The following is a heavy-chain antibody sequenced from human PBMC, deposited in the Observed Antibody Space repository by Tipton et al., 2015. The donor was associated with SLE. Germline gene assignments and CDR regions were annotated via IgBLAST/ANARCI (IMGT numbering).Heavy chain of an antibody. J-gene: IGHJ3*02. V-gene: IGHV4-59*11. Sequence: TLSLTCTVSGGSISSHYWGWIRQPPGKGLEWIGYIYYSGSTNYNPSLKSRVTISVDTSKNQFSLKLSSVTAADTAVYYCARDSPDYYGSGSYYSWAFDIWGQGTMVTVSS. CDR3: ARDSPDYYGSGSYYSWAFDI. D-gene: IGHD3-10*01. CDR2: IYYSGST. CDR1: GGSISSHY.